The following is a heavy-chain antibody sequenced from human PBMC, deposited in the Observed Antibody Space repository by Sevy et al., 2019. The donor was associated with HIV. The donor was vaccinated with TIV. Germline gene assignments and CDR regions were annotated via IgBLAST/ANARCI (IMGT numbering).Heavy chain of an antibody. D-gene: IGHD6-19*01. CDR3: AKELPGYQYDSSGNLDT. V-gene: IGHV3-23*01. J-gene: IGHJ5*02. CDR1: GFTFSTYA. CDR2: ISGSGISI. Sequence: GGSLRLSCAASGFTFSTYAMSWVRQAQGKGLEWVSGISGSGISIYYAGSVKGRFTISRDNSKNTLILQMNSLRAEDTAIYYCAKELPGYQYDSSGNLDTWGQGRLVTVSS.